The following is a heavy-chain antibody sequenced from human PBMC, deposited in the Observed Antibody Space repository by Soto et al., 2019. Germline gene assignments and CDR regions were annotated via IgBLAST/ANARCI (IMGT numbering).Heavy chain of an antibody. CDR3: ARDNRIAAAGIVY. D-gene: IGHD6-13*01. CDR1: GGSISSGDYY. CDR2: IYYSGST. Sequence: PSETLSLTCTVSGGSISSGDYYWSWIRQPPGKGLEWIGYIYYSGSTYYNPSLKSRVTISVDTSKNQFSLKLSSVTAADTAVYYCARDNRIAAAGIVYWGQGTLVTAPQ. V-gene: IGHV4-30-4*01. J-gene: IGHJ4*02.